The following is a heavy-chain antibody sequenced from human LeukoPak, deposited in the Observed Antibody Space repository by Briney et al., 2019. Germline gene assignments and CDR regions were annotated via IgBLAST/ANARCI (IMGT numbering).Heavy chain of an antibody. CDR3: ARDGCSSTSCSNDAFDI. CDR1: GGSISSYY. V-gene: IGHV4-4*07. J-gene: IGHJ3*02. D-gene: IGHD2-2*01. CDR2: IYTSGST. Sequence: SETLSLTCTVSGGSISSYYWSWIRQPAGKGLEWIGRIYTSGSTNYNPSLKSRVTMSVDTSKNQFSLKLSSVTAADTAMYYCARDGCSSTSCSNDAFDIWGQGTMVTVSS.